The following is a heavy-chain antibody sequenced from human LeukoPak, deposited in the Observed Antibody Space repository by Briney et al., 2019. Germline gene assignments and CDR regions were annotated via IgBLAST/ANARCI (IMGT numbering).Heavy chain of an antibody. V-gene: IGHV7-4-1*02. D-gene: IGHD6-13*01. CDR2: INTNTGNP. CDR3: ARAIAAAGDINWFDP. Sequence: ASVKVSCKASGYTFTSYAMNWVRQAPGQRLEWMGWINTNTGNPTYAQGFTGRFVFSLDTSVSTAYLQISSLKAEDTAVYYCARAIAAAGDINWFDPWGQGTLVTVSS. J-gene: IGHJ5*02. CDR1: GYTFTSYA.